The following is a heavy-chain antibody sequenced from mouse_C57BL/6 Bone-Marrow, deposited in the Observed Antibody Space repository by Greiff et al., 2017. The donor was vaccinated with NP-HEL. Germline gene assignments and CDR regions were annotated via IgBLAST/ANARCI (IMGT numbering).Heavy chain of an antibody. CDR2: ISYDGSN. CDR1: GYSIISGYY. D-gene: IGHD1-1*01. Sequence: DVKLQKSGPGLVKPSQSLSLTCSVTGYSIISGYYWNWIRQFPGNKLEWMAYISYDGSNNYNPSLKNRISITRDISKNQFFLKLTSVTTEDTATYYCAREGGYYGSPFAYWGQGTLVTVSA. V-gene: IGHV3-6*01. CDR3: AREGGYYGSPFAY. J-gene: IGHJ3*01.